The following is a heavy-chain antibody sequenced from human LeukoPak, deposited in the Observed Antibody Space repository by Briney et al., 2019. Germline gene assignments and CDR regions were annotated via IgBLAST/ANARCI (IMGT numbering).Heavy chain of an antibody. J-gene: IGHJ4*02. CDR2: IWYDGSDK. CDR3: ARSRASSGLLGY. D-gene: IGHD6-19*01. V-gene: IGHV3-33*01. CDR1: GFTFSSYG. Sequence: PGRSLRLSCAASGFTFSSYGMHWVRQAPGKGLEWVAVIWYDGSDKYYADSVKGRFTIFRDNSKNTLYLQMNSLRAEDTAVYYCARSRASSGLLGYWGQGTLVTVSS.